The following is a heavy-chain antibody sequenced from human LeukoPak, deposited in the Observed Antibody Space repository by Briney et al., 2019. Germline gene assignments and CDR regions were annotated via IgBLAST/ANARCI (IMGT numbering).Heavy chain of an antibody. V-gene: IGHV3-23*01. J-gene: IGHJ4*02. Sequence: GSLRLSCAASGFTFSSYAMSWVRQAPGKGLEWVSGMSDSGGSTYYADSVKGRFTISRDNSKNTLYLQMNSLRAEDTAVYYCATRTSVGATGHYFDYWGQGTLVTVSS. CDR2: MSDSGGST. CDR1: GFTFSSYA. D-gene: IGHD1-26*01. CDR3: ATRTSVGATGHYFDY.